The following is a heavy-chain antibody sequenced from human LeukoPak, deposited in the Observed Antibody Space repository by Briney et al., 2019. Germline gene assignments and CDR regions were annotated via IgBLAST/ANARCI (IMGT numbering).Heavy chain of an antibody. D-gene: IGHD2-15*01. J-gene: IGHJ3*02. CDR3: ARDGRACSGGSCYPIDAFDI. V-gene: IGHV1-46*01. CDR2: INPSDGST. CDR1: GYTFTSYY. Sequence: GASVKVSCKASGYTFTSYYMHWVRQAPGQGLEWMGIINPSDGSTSYAQKFQGRVTMTRDMYTSTVYMELSSLRSEDTAVYYCARDGRACSGGSCYPIDAFDIWGQGTMVTVSS.